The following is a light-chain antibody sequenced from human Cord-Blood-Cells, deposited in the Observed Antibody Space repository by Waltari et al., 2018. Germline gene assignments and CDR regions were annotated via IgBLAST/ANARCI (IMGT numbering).Light chain of an antibody. CDR1: QSVSSY. J-gene: IGKJ5*01. V-gene: IGKV3-11*01. CDR3: QQRSNWPIT. Sequence: DIVLTQSTATLALSPGERATLSCRASQSVSSYLAWYQQKPGQAPRLLIYDASNRATGIPARFSGSGSGTDFTLTISSLEPEDFAVYYCQQRSNWPITFGQGTRLEIK. CDR2: DAS.